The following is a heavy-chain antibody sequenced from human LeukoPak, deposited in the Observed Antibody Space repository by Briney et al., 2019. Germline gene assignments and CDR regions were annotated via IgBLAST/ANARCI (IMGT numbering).Heavy chain of an antibody. CDR2: IYPGDSDT. CDR3: AREGHYRMGVTATNDY. V-gene: IGHV5-51*01. D-gene: IGHD2-21*02. CDR1: GYSFNTYW. Sequence: GESLKISCKGSGYSFNTYWIGWVRQMPGKGLEWMGIIYPGDSDTKYSPSFQGQVTISADKSISTAYLQMNSLRAEDTAVYYCAREGHYRMGVTATNDYWGQGTLVTVSS. J-gene: IGHJ4*02.